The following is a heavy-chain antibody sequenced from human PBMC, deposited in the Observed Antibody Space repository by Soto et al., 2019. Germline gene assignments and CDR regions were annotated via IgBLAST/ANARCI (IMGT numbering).Heavy chain of an antibody. V-gene: IGHV4-39*01. CDR2: IYYSGST. J-gene: IGHJ5*02. D-gene: IGHD2-2*01. CDR3: TTLRYCISTSCPVA. CDR1: GGSISSSNYY. Sequence: SETLSLTCTVSGGSISSSNYYWGWIRQPPGKGLEWIGSIYYSGSTYYNPSLKSRVTISVDTSKNQFSLKLSSVTAADTAMYYCTTLRYCISTSCPVAWGQGTLVTVSS.